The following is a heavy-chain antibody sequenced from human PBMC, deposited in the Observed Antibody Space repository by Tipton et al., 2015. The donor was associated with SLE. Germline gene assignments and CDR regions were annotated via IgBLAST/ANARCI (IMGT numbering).Heavy chain of an antibody. J-gene: IGHJ3*02. Sequence: SLRLSCAASGFTFGDYAMSWVRQAPGKGLEWVGFIRSKAYGGTTEYAASVKGRFTISRDDSKSIAYLQMNSLRAEDTAVYYCAKDREWELLSAFDIWGQGTMVTVSS. CDR3: AKDREWELLSAFDI. CDR1: GFTFGDYA. CDR2: IRSKAYGGTT. V-gene: IGHV3-49*04. D-gene: IGHD1-26*01.